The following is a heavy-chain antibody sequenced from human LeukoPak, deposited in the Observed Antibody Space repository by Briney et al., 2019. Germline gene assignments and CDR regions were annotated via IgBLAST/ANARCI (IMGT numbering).Heavy chain of an antibody. V-gene: IGHV3-33*06. CDR3: AKDAQRGFDYSNSLQN. CDR1: GFTFSHYG. D-gene: IGHD4-11*01. J-gene: IGHJ1*01. Sequence: GGSLRLSCAAPGFTFSHYGMHWVRQTPGAGLEWVAVIWSDGSGKYYAKSVKGRFTISRDNSKNSLFLQMNSLRAEDTAVYYCAKDAQRGFDYSNSLQNWGQGILVTVSS. CDR2: IWSDGSGK.